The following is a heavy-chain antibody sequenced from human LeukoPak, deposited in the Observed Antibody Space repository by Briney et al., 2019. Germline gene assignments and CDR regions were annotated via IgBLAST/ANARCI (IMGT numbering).Heavy chain of an antibody. Sequence: GGSLRLSCAASGFTFSSYSMNWVRQAPGKGLEWVSYISSSGSTIYYADSVKGRFTISRDSAKNSLYLQMNSLRAEDTAVYYCAKDALYYDGSGYYYFDYWGQGTLVTVSS. CDR3: AKDALYYDGSGYYYFDY. V-gene: IGHV3-48*04. D-gene: IGHD3-22*01. CDR1: GFTFSSYS. CDR2: ISSSGSTI. J-gene: IGHJ4*02.